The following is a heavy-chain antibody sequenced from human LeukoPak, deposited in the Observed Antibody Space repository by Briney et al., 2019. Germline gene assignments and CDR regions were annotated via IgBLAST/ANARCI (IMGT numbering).Heavy chain of an antibody. V-gene: IGHV3-11*01. CDR2: ISTSGTTL. CDR1: GFTFSDYY. Sequence: GGSLRLSCAASGFTFSDYYMSWVRQAPGKGLEWVSYISTSGTTLYYADSVKGRFTISRNNAKNSLYLQMNSLRADDTAVYYCARELGIGSANYMDVWGKGTTVTVSS. CDR3: ARELGIGSANYMDV. J-gene: IGHJ6*03. D-gene: IGHD7-27*01.